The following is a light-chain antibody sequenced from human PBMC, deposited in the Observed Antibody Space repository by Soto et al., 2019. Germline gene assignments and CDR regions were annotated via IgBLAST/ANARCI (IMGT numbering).Light chain of an antibody. CDR1: RNINRK. Sequence: EIVMTQSPATLSVSPGERATLSCRASRNINRKLAWYQQKPGQAPRLLISGASTRATGIPATFSCSGSGTEFTLTISSLQSEDFAVYYCQQYYDYPPLIFGGGTKVEIK. CDR2: GAS. CDR3: QQYYDYPPLI. J-gene: IGKJ4*01. V-gene: IGKV3-15*01.